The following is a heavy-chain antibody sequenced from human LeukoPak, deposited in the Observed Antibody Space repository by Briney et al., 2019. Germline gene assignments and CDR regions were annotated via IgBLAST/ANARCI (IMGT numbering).Heavy chain of an antibody. D-gene: IGHD6-19*01. CDR1: GFTFSTYW. CDR3: AREARRESSGWFVEY. Sequence: GGSQRLSCAASGFTFSTYWMSWVRQAPGKGREWVANIKQDGSDKYYVDSVKGRFTISRDNAKNSLYLQMNSLRAEDTAVYYCAREARRESSGWFVEYWGQGTLVTVSS. V-gene: IGHV3-7*01. CDR2: IKQDGSDK. J-gene: IGHJ4*02.